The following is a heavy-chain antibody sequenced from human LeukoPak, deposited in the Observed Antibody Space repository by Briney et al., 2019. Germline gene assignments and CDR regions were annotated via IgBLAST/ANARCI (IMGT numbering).Heavy chain of an antibody. CDR1: GFTFSRCW. D-gene: IGHD6-25*01. V-gene: IGHV3-7*01. CDR2: IHQDGSDK. J-gene: IGHJ6*04. Sequence: GGSLRLSCAASGFTFSRCWMSWVRQAPGKGLEWVANIHQDGSDKYYVDSVKGRFTISTDNAKNSLYLQMNSLRAEDKAFYYCARDGTPIHGSGWVYMDVWGKGTTVTISS. CDR3: ARDGTPIHGSGWVYMDV.